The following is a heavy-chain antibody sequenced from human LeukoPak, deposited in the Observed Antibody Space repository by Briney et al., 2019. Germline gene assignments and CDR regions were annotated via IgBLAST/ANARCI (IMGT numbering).Heavy chain of an antibody. CDR1: GYTFTGYY. CDR2: INPNSGGT. Sequence: GASVKVSCKASGYTFTGYYMHWVRQAPGQGLEWMGWINPNSGGTNYAQKFQGRVTMTRDTSISTAYMELSRLRSDDTAVYYCARDLLTVTPYEYYYYYMDVWGKGTTVTISS. V-gene: IGHV1-2*02. J-gene: IGHJ6*03. D-gene: IGHD4-17*01. CDR3: ARDLLTVTPYEYYYYYMDV.